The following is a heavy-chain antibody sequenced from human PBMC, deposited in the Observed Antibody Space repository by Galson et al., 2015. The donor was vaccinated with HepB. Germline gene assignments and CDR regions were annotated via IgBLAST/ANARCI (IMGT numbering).Heavy chain of an antibody. CDR1: GFTFSSYS. CDR2: ISSSSSYI. D-gene: IGHD1-26*01. Sequence: SLRLSCAASGFTFSSYSMNWVRQAPGKGLEWVSSISSSSSYIYYADSVKGRFTISRDNAKNSLYLQMNSLRAEDTAVYYCARVPHGFGGSSSTALWGQGTMVTVSS. CDR3: ARVPHGFGGSSSTAL. V-gene: IGHV3-21*01. J-gene: IGHJ3*01.